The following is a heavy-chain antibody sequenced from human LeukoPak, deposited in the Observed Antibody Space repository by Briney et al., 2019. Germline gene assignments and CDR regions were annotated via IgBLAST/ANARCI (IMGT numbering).Heavy chain of an antibody. CDR1: GYTFTSYY. Sequence: HGASVKVTCKASGYTFTSYYMHWVRQAPGQGLEWMGIINPSGGSTSYAQKFQGRVTMTRDTPTSTVYMELSSLRSEDTAAYYCARDGIMTTVTSTFDYWGQGTLVTVSS. V-gene: IGHV1-46*01. CDR2: INPSGGST. CDR3: ARDGIMTTVTSTFDY. D-gene: IGHD4-17*01. J-gene: IGHJ4*02.